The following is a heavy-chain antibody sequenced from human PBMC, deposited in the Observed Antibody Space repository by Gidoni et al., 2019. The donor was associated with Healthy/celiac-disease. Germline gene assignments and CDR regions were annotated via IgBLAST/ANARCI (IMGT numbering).Heavy chain of an antibody. CDR2: IYYSGST. D-gene: IGHD2-21*02. V-gene: IGHV4-39*01. Sequence: QLQLQASGPGLVKPSETLSLTCTVSGGSISSSSYYWGWIRQPPGKGLEWIGSIYYSGSTYYNPSLKSRVTISVDTSKNQFSLKRSSVTAADTAVYYCARPLAYCGGDCSTEFDYWGQGTLVTVSS. J-gene: IGHJ4*02. CDR1: GGSISSSSYY. CDR3: ARPLAYCGGDCSTEFDY.